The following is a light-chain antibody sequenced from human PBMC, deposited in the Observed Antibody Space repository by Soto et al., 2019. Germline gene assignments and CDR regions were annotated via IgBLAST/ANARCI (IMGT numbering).Light chain of an antibody. V-gene: IGLV1-47*01. Sequence: QSVLTQPPSASGTPGQRVTISCSGGSPNVGSNYVYWYQQLPGRAPKLLIYRNNQRPSGVPDRFSGSKSVTLASLAISGLRSEDEADYHCAAWDDSLRAVVFGGGPQLTVL. CDR2: RNN. CDR3: AAWDDSLRAVV. J-gene: IGLJ2*01. CDR1: SPNVGSNY.